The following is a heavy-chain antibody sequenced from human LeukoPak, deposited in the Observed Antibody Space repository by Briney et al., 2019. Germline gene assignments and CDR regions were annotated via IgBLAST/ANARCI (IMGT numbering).Heavy chain of an antibody. J-gene: IGHJ4*02. Sequence: GASVKVSFKTSGYTFSNYGVSWVRQAPGQGLEWMGWISGYNGNTDYGQKFQGRVTMTTDTSTTTVYMELRSLRFDDTAVYYCARIHDFWHGYQGAFHDYWGQGTLVTVSS. CDR3: ARIHDFWHGYQGAFHDY. V-gene: IGHV1-18*01. D-gene: IGHD3-3*01. CDR1: GYTFSNYG. CDR2: ISGYNGNT.